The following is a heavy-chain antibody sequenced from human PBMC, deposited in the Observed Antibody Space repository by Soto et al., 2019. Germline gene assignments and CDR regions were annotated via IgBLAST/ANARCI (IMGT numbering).Heavy chain of an antibody. CDR3: AKNFGFGELSDYYYGMDV. J-gene: IGHJ6*02. CDR1: GFTFSSYA. Sequence: GGSLRLSCAASGFTFSSYAMSWVRQAPGKGLEWVSAISGSGGSTYYADSVKGRFTISRDNSKNTLYLQMNSLRAEDTAVYYCAKNFGFGELSDYYYGMDVWGQGTTVTVSS. V-gene: IGHV3-23*01. CDR2: ISGSGGST. D-gene: IGHD3-10*01.